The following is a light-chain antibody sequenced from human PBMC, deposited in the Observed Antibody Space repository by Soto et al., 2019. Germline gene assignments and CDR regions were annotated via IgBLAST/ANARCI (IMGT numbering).Light chain of an antibody. J-gene: IGKJ1*01. CDR1: QSVSSSY. V-gene: IGKV3-20*01. CDR3: QQYGSSPWT. CDR2: GAS. Sequence: EIVMTQSPATLSVSPLERATLSFRASQSVSSSYLAWYQQKPGQAPRLLIYGASSRATGIPDRFSGSGSGTDFTLTISRLEPEDFAVYYCQQYGSSPWTFGQGTKVDIK.